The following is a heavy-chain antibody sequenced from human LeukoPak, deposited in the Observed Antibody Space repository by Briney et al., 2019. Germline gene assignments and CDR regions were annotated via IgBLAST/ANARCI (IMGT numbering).Heavy chain of an antibody. J-gene: IGHJ6*03. CDR3: ARGNPWELHHWYYYYMDV. V-gene: IGHV4-4*07. D-gene: IGHD1-26*01. CDR1: GGSISSYY. CDR2: IYTSGST. Sequence: PSETLSLTCTVSGGSISSYYWSWIRQPAGKGLEWIGRIYTSGSTNYNPSLKSRVTMSVDTSKNQFSLKLSSVTAADTAVYYCARGNPWELHHWYYYYMDVWGKGTTVTISS.